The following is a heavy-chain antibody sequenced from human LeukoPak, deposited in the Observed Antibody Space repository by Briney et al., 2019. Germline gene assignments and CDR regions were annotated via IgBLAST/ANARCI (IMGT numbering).Heavy chain of an antibody. V-gene: IGHV3-7*01. J-gene: IGHJ5*02. CDR2: IKQDGSEK. CDR3: ARDAVAGTDANWFDP. Sequence: GGSLRLSCAASGFTFSSYWMSWVRQAPGKGLEWVANIKQDGSEKYYVDSVKGRFTISRDNAKNSLYLQMNSLRAEDTAVYYCARDAVAGTDANWFDPWGQGTLVTVSS. CDR1: GFTFSSYW. D-gene: IGHD6-19*01.